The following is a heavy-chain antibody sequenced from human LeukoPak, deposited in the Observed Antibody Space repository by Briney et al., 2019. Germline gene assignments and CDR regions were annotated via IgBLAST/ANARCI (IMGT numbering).Heavy chain of an antibody. CDR3: ARFRYCSSTSCYRGGNWFDP. D-gene: IGHD2-2*02. V-gene: IGHV1-2*02. J-gene: IGHJ5*02. Sequence: GASVKVSCKASGYTFTSYDINWVRQAPGQGLEWMGWINPNSGGTNYAQKFQGRVTMTRDTSISTAYMELSRLRSDDTAVYYCARFRYCSSTSCYRGGNWFDPWGQGTLVTVSS. CDR2: INPNSGGT. CDR1: GYTFTSYD.